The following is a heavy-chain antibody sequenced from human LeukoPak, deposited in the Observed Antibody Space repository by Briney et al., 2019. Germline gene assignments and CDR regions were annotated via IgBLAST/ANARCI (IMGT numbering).Heavy chain of an antibody. CDR1: GFTFSSYG. D-gene: IGHD1-26*01. V-gene: IGHV3-30*02. CDR2: IRYDGSNK. Sequence: PGGSLRLSCAASGFTFSSYGMHWVRQAPGKGLEGVAFIRYDGSNKYYADSVKGRFTISRDNSKNTLYLQMNSMRAEDTAVYYCANEQWGLGDYLDYWGQGTLVTVSS. J-gene: IGHJ4*02. CDR3: ANEQWGLGDYLDY.